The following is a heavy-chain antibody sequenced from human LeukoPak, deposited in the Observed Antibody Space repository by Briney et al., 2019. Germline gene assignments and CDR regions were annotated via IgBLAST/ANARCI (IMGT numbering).Heavy chain of an antibody. CDR3: GRGNKSFDP. Sequence: ASVKVSCKASGYTFTGYYVHWVRQAPGQGLEWMGWTNPNTGGTNYAQKFQGRVTMTKDTSTNAAYMELNKLTSDDTAVYYCGRGNKSFDPWGQGTLVTVSS. CDR1: GYTFTGYY. CDR2: TNPNTGGT. J-gene: IGHJ5*02. V-gene: IGHV1-2*02.